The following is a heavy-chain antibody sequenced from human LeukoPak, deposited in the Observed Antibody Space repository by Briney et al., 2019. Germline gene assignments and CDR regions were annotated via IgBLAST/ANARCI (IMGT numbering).Heavy chain of an antibody. D-gene: IGHD2-2*02. Sequence: GGSLRLSCAASGFTFSSYAMSWVRQAPGKGLEWVSSISSSSSYIYYADSVKGRFTISRDNAKNSLYLQMNSLRAEDTAVYYCARCCSSTSCYTKIAARPGYYYYGMDVWGQGTTVTVSS. CDR2: ISSSSSYI. CDR1: GFTFSSYA. CDR3: ARCCSSTSCYTKIAARPGYYYYGMDV. J-gene: IGHJ6*02. V-gene: IGHV3-21*01.